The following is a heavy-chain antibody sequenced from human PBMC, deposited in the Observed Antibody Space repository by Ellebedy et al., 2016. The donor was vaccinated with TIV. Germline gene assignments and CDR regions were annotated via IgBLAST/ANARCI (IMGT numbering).Heavy chain of an antibody. CDR1: GFTFSSYA. J-gene: IGHJ4*02. D-gene: IGHD3-10*01. CDR2: INGRGGTT. Sequence: GESLKISCAASGFTFSSYAMTWVRQAPGTGLEWVSAINGRGGTTYYADSVKGRFTISRDNSKNTLYLQMNSLRAEDTAVYYCAMRGLPTFDYWGQGTLVTVSS. CDR3: AMRGLPTFDY. V-gene: IGHV3-23*01.